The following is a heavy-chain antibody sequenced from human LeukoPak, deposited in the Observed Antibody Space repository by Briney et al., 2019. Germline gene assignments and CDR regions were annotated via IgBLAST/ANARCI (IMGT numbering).Heavy chain of an antibody. CDR3: AKGSRIVVVPAEGY. CDR1: GFTFSSYG. CDR2: IPYDGSNK. J-gene: IGHJ4*02. Sequence: GGSLRLSCAASGFTFSSYGMHWVRQAPGKGLEWVAVIPYDGSNKYYADSVKGRFTISRDNSKNTLYLQMNGLRAEDTAVYYCAKGSRIVVVPAEGYWGQGTLVTVSS. V-gene: IGHV3-30*18. D-gene: IGHD2-2*01.